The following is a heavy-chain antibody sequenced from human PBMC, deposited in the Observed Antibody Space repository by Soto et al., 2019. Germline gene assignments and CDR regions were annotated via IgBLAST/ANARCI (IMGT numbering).Heavy chain of an antibody. CDR3: ARDSHYDILTGYSRNGFDI. D-gene: IGHD3-9*01. CDR2: INPNSGGT. CDR1: GYTFIGHY. J-gene: IGHJ3*02. V-gene: IGHV1-2*02. Sequence: GASVKVSCKASGYTFIGHYIHWVRQAPGQGLEWMGWINPNSGGTNYAQNFQGRVTMTRDTSINTGYMELSRLRSDDTAVYYCARDSHYDILTGYSRNGFDIWGQGTMVTVS.